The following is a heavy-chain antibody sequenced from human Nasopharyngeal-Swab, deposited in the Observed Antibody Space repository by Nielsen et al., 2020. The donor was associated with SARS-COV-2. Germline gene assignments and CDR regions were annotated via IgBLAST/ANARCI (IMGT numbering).Heavy chain of an antibody. J-gene: IGHJ5*02. Sequence: ASVKVSCKASGYTFTSYGISWVRQAPGQGLEWMGWISAYNGNTKYAQKLQGRVTMTTDTSTSTAYMELRSLRSDDTAVYYCARDLATVILGWFDPWSQGTLVTVSS. D-gene: IGHD4-11*01. CDR2: ISAYNGNT. V-gene: IGHV1-18*01. CDR1: GYTFTSYG. CDR3: ARDLATVILGWFDP.